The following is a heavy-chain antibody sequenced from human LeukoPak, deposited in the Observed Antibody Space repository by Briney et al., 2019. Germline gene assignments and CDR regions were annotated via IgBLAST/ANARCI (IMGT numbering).Heavy chain of an antibody. CDR3: TADDRLVGVGNSDY. V-gene: IGHV1-69*01. CDR1: GGTFSSYA. D-gene: IGHD3-16*01. CDR2: IIPIFGTA. Sequence: GASVKVSCKASGGTFSSYAISWVRQAPGQGLEWMGGIIPIFGTANYAQKFQGRVTITADESTSTAYMELSSLRSEDTAVYYCTADDRLVGVGNSDYWGQGTLVTVSS. J-gene: IGHJ4*02.